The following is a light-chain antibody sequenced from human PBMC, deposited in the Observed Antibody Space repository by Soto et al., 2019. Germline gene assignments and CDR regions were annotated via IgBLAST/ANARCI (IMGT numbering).Light chain of an antibody. Sequence: EIVLTQSPATLSLSPGESATLSCRASRSVSNYLAWYQQKPGQAPRLLIYDASARATGIPDRFSGSGSGTDFTLTISRLEPEDFAVYYCQQYGSTRWTFGQGTKVDIK. CDR1: RSVSNY. V-gene: IGKV3-20*01. J-gene: IGKJ1*01. CDR2: DAS. CDR3: QQYGSTRWT.